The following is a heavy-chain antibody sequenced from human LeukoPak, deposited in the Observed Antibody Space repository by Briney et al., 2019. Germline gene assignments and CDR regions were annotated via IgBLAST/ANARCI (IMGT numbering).Heavy chain of an antibody. Sequence: GGSLRLSCAASGFTVSSNYMSWVRQAPGKGLEWDSVIYSDGGTYYADSVKGRFTISRDNSKNTLYLQMNSLRVEDTAVYYCARDWGYCSSTSCHVFDYWGQGTLVTVSS. J-gene: IGHJ4*02. CDR1: GFTVSSNY. CDR2: IYSDGGT. CDR3: ARDWGYCSSTSCHVFDY. D-gene: IGHD2-2*01. V-gene: IGHV3-53*01.